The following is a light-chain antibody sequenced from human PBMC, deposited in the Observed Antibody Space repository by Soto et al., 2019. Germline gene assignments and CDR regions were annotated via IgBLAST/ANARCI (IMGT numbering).Light chain of an antibody. J-gene: IGKJ2*01. CDR2: DAS. V-gene: IGKV3-11*01. Sequence: EIVLTQSPATLSLSPGERATLSCRASQSVSSYLAWYQQKPGQAPRLLIYDASNRATDIPARFSGSGSGTDFTLTFSSIEPEDWAVYYCQQRGNWPRTFGQGTKLEIK. CDR3: QQRGNWPRT. CDR1: QSVSSY.